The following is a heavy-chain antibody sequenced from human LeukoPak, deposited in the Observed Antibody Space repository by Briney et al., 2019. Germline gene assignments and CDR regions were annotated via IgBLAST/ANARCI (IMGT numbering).Heavy chain of an antibody. Sequence: GGSLRLTCAASGFTFSSYWIHWVRQAPGKELEWVSRINNDGRSATYADSVKGRFTVSRDNTENTVYLQMTSLSPDDTAVYYCARDWSDHGEDYWGQGTLVTVSS. CDR2: INNDGRSA. V-gene: IGHV3-74*01. D-gene: IGHD4-17*01. CDR3: ARDWSDHGEDY. CDR1: GFTFSSYW. J-gene: IGHJ4*02.